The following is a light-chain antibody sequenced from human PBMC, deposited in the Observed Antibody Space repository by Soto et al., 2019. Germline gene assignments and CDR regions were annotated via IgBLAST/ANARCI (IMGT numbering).Light chain of an antibody. Sequence: DIQLTQSPSFLSASVGDRVTITCRASQDISDYLAWYQQKPGKAPNPLIYEASTLQSGVPSRFSGSGSGTEFTLSVSSLQPEDFATYYCLQLDSYPRTFGQGTKVDI. CDR2: EAS. CDR1: QDISDY. CDR3: LQLDSYPRT. J-gene: IGKJ1*01. V-gene: IGKV1-9*01.